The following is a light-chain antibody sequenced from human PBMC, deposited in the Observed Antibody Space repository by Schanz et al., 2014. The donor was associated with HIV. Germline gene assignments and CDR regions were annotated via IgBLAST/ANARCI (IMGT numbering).Light chain of an antibody. CDR3: QQYGSSPT. CDR1: QSVSTNS. J-gene: IGKJ1*01. V-gene: IGKV3-20*01. Sequence: EIVLTQSPATLSLSPGERATLSCRASQSVSTNSLVWYQQKPGQAPRLLIYGASTRATGIPDRFSGSGSGTDFTLTISRLEPEDFAVYYCQQYGSSPTFGQGTRVEIK. CDR2: GAS.